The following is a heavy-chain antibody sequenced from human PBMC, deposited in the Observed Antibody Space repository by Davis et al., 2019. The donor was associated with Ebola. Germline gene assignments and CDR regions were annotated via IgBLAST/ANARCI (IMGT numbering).Heavy chain of an antibody. CDR3: ARQPRSTRSPEYYHGLDV. J-gene: IGHJ6*02. CDR1: RGSISSHF. CDR2: IFYTGST. V-gene: IGHV4-59*11. D-gene: IGHD3-16*01. Sequence: SETLSLICAVSRGSISSHFWSWIRQSPGQGLEWIGSIFYTGSTNLNPSLRSRVTLSVDRPKNQFSLNLTSVTAADTAVYFCARQPRSTRSPEYYHGLDVWGQGTTVVVSS.